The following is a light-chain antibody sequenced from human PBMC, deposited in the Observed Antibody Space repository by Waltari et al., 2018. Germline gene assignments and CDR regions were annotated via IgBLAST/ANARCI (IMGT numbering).Light chain of an antibody. Sequence: QAGLTQPPSVSKDLRQTATLTCTGNNNNVGNKGDAWLQLHQGHPPKVLSHRKNIRPSGISESFSASMSGNTASLTITGLQPEDEADYYCSAWDTSLSAWVFGGGTRLTVV. CDR2: RKN. CDR1: NNNVGNKG. CDR3: SAWDTSLSAWV. J-gene: IGLJ3*02. V-gene: IGLV10-54*01.